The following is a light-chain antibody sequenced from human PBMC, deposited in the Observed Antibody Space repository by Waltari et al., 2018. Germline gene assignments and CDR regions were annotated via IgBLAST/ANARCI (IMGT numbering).Light chain of an antibody. CDR2: GAS. CDR1: QSVSSN. J-gene: IGKJ5*01. Sequence: EIVMTQSPATLSVSPGERATLSCRASQSVSSNLAWYQQKPSQAPRLLIYGASTRATGIPARFSGSGSGTEFTLTISSLQSEDFAVYYCQQYNNWPLRTFGQGTRLEIK. V-gene: IGKV3-15*01. CDR3: QQYNNWPLRT.